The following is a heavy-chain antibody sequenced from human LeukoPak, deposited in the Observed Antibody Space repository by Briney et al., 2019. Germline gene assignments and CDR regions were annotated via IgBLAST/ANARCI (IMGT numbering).Heavy chain of an antibody. J-gene: IGHJ4*02. CDR2: INHSGST. CDR3: ARGYSSGWYSTRGRSDY. CDR1: GGSISSGDYY. Sequence: PSETLSLTCTVSGGSISSGDYYWSWIRQPPGKGLEWIGEINHSGSTNYNPSLKSRVTISVDTSKNQFSLKLSSVTAADTAVYYCARGYSSGWYSTRGRSDYWGQGTLVTVSS. D-gene: IGHD6-19*01. V-gene: IGHV4-30-4*01.